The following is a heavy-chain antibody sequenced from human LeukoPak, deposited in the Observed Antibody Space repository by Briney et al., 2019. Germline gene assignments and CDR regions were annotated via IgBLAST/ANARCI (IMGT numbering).Heavy chain of an antibody. CDR1: GYTFTSYA. CDR2: INAGNGNT. Sequence: GESLRISCKGSGYTFTSYAMHWVRQAPGQRLEWMGWINAGNGNTKYSQKFQGRVTITRDTSASTAYMELSSLRSEDTAVYYCARYDYGDYPFDYWGQGTLVTVSS. CDR3: ARYDYGDYPFDY. D-gene: IGHD4-17*01. J-gene: IGHJ4*02. V-gene: IGHV1-3*01.